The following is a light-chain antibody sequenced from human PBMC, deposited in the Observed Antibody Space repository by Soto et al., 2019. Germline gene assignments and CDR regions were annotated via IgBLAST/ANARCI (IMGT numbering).Light chain of an antibody. CDR1: QGISSY. CDR3: QRLNDYPLT. V-gene: IGKV1-9*01. J-gene: IGKJ4*01. Sequence: DIQLTQSPSFLSASVGDRVTITCRASQGISSYLAWYQQKPGKAPKLLIFAASTLQSGVPSRFSGSGSGTEVTITISSMQPEDFATYYCQRLNDYPLTFGGGTKVEIK. CDR2: AAS.